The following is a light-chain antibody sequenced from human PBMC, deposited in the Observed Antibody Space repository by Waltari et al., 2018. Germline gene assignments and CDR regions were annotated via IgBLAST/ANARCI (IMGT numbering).Light chain of an antibody. V-gene: IGLV3-21*02. J-gene: IGLJ1*01. CDR1: KIGSKN. CDR3: QVWDSGSDHYV. Sequence: SYELTQPPSVSVAPGQTARITCDGDKIGSKNVHWYQHKPGQAPVLVVYADGVRPSGIPERFSGSTSWNTAALPFSRVDAGDEAEYYCQVWDSGSDHYVFGTVTKVTVL. CDR2: ADG.